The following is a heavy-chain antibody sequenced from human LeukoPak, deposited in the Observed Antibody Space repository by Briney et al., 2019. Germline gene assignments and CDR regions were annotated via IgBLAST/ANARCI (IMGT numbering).Heavy chain of an antibody. CDR2: IYYSGST. CDR3: ARPYNKGLPNPNWFDP. J-gene: IGHJ5*02. D-gene: IGHD5-24*01. Sequence: SETLSLTCTVSGGSISSSSYYWGWIRQPPGKGLEWIGSIYYSGSTSYNPSLKSRVTISVHTSKNQFSLKLSSVTPADTAVYYRARPYNKGLPNPNWFDPWGQGTLVTVSS. CDR1: GGSISSSSYY. V-gene: IGHV4-39*01.